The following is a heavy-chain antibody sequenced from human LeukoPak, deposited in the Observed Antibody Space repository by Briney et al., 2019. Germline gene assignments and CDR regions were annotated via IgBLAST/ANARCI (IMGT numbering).Heavy chain of an antibody. V-gene: IGHV1-69*05. CDR2: IIPMYGRG. CDR1: GGTFTNYA. D-gene: IGHD3-22*01. Sequence: SVKVSCKASGGTFTNYAISWVRQAPGQGLEWMGGIIPMYGRGNYAQKFQGRVTITRDTSASTAYMELSSLRSEDTAVYYCARDLYDSSAQGCGYWGQGTLVTVSS. J-gene: IGHJ4*02. CDR3: ARDLYDSSAQGCGY.